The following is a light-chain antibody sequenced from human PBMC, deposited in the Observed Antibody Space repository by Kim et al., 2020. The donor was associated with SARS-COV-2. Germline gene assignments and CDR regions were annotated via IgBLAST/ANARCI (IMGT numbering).Light chain of an antibody. V-gene: IGLV2-14*03. Sequence: GQSLTISCTGTSRDVGGYNSVSWYQQHPGKAPKLMIYDVSERASGVSNRFSGSQSGNTASLTISGLRAEDEADYYCSSHTTSSTYVFGSGTKVTVL. CDR2: DVS. J-gene: IGLJ1*01. CDR1: SRDVGGYNS. CDR3: SSHTTSSTYV.